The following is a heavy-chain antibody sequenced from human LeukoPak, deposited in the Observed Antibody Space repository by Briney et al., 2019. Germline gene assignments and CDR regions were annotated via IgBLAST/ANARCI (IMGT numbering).Heavy chain of an antibody. D-gene: IGHD4-17*01. V-gene: IGHV3-66*04. CDR1: GFTASSKY. CDR2: IRGDATT. J-gene: IGHJ4*02. Sequence: GGSLRLSCTASGFTASSKYMSWVRQAPGKGLEWVSFIRGDATTAYADSVQGRFTISRDDSKNTPYLQMDSLRVEDTAVYYCARRRGGYGEGEFDYWGQGTLVTVSS. CDR3: ARRRGGYGEGEFDY.